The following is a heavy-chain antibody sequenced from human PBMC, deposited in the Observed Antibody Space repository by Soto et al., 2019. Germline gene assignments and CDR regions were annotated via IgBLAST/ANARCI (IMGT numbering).Heavy chain of an antibody. Sequence: ASVKVSCKASGYTFTGYYMHWVRQAPGQGLEWMGWINPNSGGTNYAQKLQGRVTMTTDTSTSTAYMELRSLRSDDTAVYYCARDATVTSYYYYGMDVWGQGTTVTVSS. D-gene: IGHD4-4*01. CDR2: INPNSGGT. CDR3: ARDATVTSYYYYGMDV. V-gene: IGHV1-2*02. CDR1: GYTFTGYY. J-gene: IGHJ6*02.